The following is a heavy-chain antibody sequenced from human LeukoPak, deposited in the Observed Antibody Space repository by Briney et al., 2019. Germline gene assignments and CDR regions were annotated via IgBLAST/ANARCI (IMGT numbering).Heavy chain of an antibody. CDR1: GGSISSSSYY. CDR2: IYYSGST. J-gene: IGHJ4*02. Sequence: PSQTLSLTCTVSGGSISSSSYYWGWIRQPPGKGLEWIGSIYYSGSTYYNPSLKSRVTISVDTSKNQFSLKLSSVTAADTAVYYCARTGVGYFDYWGQGTLVTVSS. CDR3: ARTGVGYFDY. D-gene: IGHD7-27*01. V-gene: IGHV4-39*01.